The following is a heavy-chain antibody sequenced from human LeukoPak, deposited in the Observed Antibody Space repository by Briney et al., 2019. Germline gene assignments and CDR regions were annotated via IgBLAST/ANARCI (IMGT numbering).Heavy chain of an antibody. D-gene: IGHD4-11*01. Sequence: GGSPRLSCAASGVTFSSYARHGGRQAPGKGLERGAVISYDGGNKSYADPAKGGFTIYRDNSKNTLYLQMNSLRAEDTAVYYCARDPSNYRLGARGMDVWGQGTTVTVSS. CDR3: ARDPSNYRLGARGMDV. CDR1: GVTFSSYA. V-gene: IGHV3-30-3*01. J-gene: IGHJ6*02. CDR2: ISYDGGNK.